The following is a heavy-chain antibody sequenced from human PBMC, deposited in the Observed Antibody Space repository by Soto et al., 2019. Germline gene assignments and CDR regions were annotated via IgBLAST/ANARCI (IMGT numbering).Heavy chain of an antibody. D-gene: IGHD2-15*01. Sequence: QVQLVQSGAEVKKPGATVKVSCKASGYIVTSFGINWVRQAHGQGLEWMGCISEYGDSNYSEKLQDRVSLTTNTYTNTAYMELRSLGYDDTGVYYCARGGGAYDVWGQGTKITVSS. CDR1: GYIVTSFG. CDR2: ISEYGDS. J-gene: IGHJ3*01. CDR3: ARGGGAYDV. V-gene: IGHV1-18*01.